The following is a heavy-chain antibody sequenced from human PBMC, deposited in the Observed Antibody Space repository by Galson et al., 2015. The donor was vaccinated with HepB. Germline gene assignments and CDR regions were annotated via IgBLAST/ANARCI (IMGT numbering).Heavy chain of an antibody. V-gene: IGHV3-53*01. J-gene: IGHJ4*02. CDR3: ARDQVDSSGWYGPAD. D-gene: IGHD6-19*01. Sequence: SLRLSCAASGFTVSNNYMSWVRQAPGKGLEWVSVIYSGGSTHYADSVKGRFTISRDNSKNTLYLQMNSLRAEDTAVYYCARDQVDSSGWYGPADWAQGTLVTVSS. CDR2: IYSGGST. CDR1: GFTVSNNY.